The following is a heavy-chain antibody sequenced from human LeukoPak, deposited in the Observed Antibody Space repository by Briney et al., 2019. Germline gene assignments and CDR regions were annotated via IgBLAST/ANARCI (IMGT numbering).Heavy chain of an antibody. CDR2: INHSGST. Sequence: SETLSLTCAVYGGSFSGYYWSWIRQPPGKGLEWIGEINHSGSTNYNPSLKSRVTISVDTSKNQFSPKLSSVTAADTAVYYCSGYSSGLNWFDPWGQGTLVTVSS. V-gene: IGHV4-34*01. CDR1: GGSFSGYY. D-gene: IGHD6-19*01. CDR3: SGYSSGLNWFDP. J-gene: IGHJ5*02.